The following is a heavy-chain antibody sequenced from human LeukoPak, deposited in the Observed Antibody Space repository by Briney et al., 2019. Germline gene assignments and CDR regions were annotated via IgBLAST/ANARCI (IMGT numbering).Heavy chain of an antibody. V-gene: IGHV3-73*01. J-gene: IGHJ5*02. CDR2: IRSKGNSYAT. CDR1: GFSFSASA. CDR3: ARDGSREGLPGIAVLNWFDP. D-gene: IGHD6-19*01. Sequence: GGSLRLSCAASGFSFSASAMHWVRQASGKGLEWVGRIRSKGNSYATEYGASVKGRFTISRDDSKNTAYLQMNSLKTEDTAVYYCARDGSREGLPGIAVLNWFDPWGQGTLVTVSS.